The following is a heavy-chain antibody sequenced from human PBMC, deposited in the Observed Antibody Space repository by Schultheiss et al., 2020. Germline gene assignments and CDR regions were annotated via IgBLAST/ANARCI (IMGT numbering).Heavy chain of an antibody. CDR3: ARVKPGIAVAGFDY. CDR1: GGSISSYY. J-gene: IGHJ4*02. Sequence: SETLSLTCTVSGGSISSYYWSWIRQPPGKGLEWIGEINHSGSTNYNPSLKSRVTISVDTSKNQFSLKLSSVTAADTAVYYCARVKPGIAVAGFDYWGQGTLVTVSS. D-gene: IGHD6-19*01. V-gene: IGHV4-34*01. CDR2: INHSGST.